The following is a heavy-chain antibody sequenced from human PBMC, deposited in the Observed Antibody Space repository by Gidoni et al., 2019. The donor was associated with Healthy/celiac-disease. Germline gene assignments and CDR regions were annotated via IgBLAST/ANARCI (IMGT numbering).Heavy chain of an antibody. CDR1: GYTFTGYY. CDR2: INPNSGGT. Sequence: QLQLVQSGAEVKKPGAPVKVSCKASGYTFTGYYMHWVLQAPGQGLEWMGWINPNSGGTNYAQKLQGRVTMTRDTSISTAYMELSRLRSDDTAVYYCASSRQYCSSTSCYSSSFDYWGQGTLVTVSS. V-gene: IGHV1-2*02. J-gene: IGHJ4*02. CDR3: ASSRQYCSSTSCYSSSFDY. D-gene: IGHD2-2*01.